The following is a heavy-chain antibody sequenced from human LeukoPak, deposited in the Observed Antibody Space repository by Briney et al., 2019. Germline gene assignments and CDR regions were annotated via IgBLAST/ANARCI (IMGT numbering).Heavy chain of an antibody. CDR3: ARGCSSTSCYQGAFDI. CDR2: IYTSGST. V-gene: IGHV4-4*07. J-gene: IGHJ3*02. Sequence: PETLSLTCTVSGGSISSYYWSWIRQPAGKGLEWIGRIYTSGSTNYNPSLKSRVTMSVDTSKNQFSLKLSSVTAADTAVYYCARGCSSTSCYQGAFDIWGQGTMVPVSS. D-gene: IGHD2-2*01. CDR1: GGSISSYY.